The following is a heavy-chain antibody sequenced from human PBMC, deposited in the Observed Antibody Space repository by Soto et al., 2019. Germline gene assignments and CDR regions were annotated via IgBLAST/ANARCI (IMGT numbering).Heavy chain of an antibody. CDR1: GGTFSSYA. Sequence: SVKVSCKASGGTFSSYAISWVRQAPGQGLEWMGGIIPIFGTANYAQKLQGRVTITADESTSTAYMELSSLRSEDTAVYYCARAHITIPGLYYYYGMDVWGQGTTVTVSS. CDR3: ARAHITIPGLYYYYGMDV. J-gene: IGHJ6*02. D-gene: IGHD2-21*01. CDR2: IIPIFGTA. V-gene: IGHV1-69*13.